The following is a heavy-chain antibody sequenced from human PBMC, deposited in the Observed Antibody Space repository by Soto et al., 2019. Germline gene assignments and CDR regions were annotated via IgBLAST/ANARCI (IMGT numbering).Heavy chain of an antibody. CDR1: GGSFSGYY. D-gene: IGHD5-18*01. V-gene: IGHV4-34*01. J-gene: IGHJ4*02. CDR2: INHSGST. Sequence: SETLSLTCAVYGGSFSGYYWSWIRQPPGKGLEWIGEINHSGSTNYNPSLKSRVTISVDTSKNQFSLKLSSVTAADTAVYYCARGQRRGYSYGRYFDYWGQGTLVTVSS. CDR3: ARGQRRGYSYGRYFDY.